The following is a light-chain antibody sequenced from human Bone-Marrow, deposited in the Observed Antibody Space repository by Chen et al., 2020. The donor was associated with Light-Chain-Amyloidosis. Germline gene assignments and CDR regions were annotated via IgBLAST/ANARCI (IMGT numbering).Light chain of an antibody. V-gene: IGKV1-5*03. Sequence: DIQMTKSPSTLSASVGDRVTITCRASQSIRTWLAWYQQKPGKAPKLLIYKASTLERVVPSRFSGSGSGTKFTLSISSLQPDDLGTYYCQQYNSYLTFGQGIKVEI. CDR2: KAS. CDR3: QQYNSYLT. J-gene: IGKJ1*01. CDR1: QSIRTW.